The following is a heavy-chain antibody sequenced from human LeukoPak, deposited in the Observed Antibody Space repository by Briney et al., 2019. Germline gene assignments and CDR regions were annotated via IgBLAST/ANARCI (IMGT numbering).Heavy chain of an antibody. CDR1: GFTFSSYG. D-gene: IGHD2-2*01. Sequence: GGSLRLSCAASGFTFSSYGMHWVRQASGKGLEWVGRIRSKANSYATAYAASVKGRFTISRDDSKNTAYLQMNSLKTEDTAVYYCTRGIVVVPAAPLADDYWGQGTLVTVSS. V-gene: IGHV3-73*01. CDR2: IRSKANSYAT. CDR3: TRGIVVVPAAPLADDY. J-gene: IGHJ4*02.